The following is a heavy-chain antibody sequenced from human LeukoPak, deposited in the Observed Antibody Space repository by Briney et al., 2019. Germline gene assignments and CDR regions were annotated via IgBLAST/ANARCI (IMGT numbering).Heavy chain of an antibody. V-gene: IGHV3-30-3*01. CDR1: GFTFSSYW. CDR3: ARPSKPVLLWFGELSGETFDYGMDV. D-gene: IGHD3-10*01. CDR2: ISYDGSNK. J-gene: IGHJ6*02. Sequence: PGGSLRLSCAASGFTFSSYWMSWVRQAPGKGLEWVAVISYDGSNKYYADSVKGRFTISRDNSKNTLYLQMNSLRAEDTAVYYCARPSKPVLLWFGELSGETFDYGMDVWGQGTTVTVSS.